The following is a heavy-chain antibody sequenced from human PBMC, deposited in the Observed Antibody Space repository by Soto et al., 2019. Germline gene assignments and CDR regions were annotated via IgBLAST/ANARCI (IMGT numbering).Heavy chain of an antibody. V-gene: IGHV1-24*01. CDR1: GHSVTDLS. J-gene: IGHJ4*02. CDR2: FDPEEGEI. Sequence: WASVKVSCKVAGHSVTDLSMHWVRQGPGRGLEWLGGFDPEEGEIIYAQNFQGRIRLTEDTSTDTAFMELNSLKSEDTAIYYCATTRTTYVYDFDSWGQGTLVTVSS. CDR3: ATTRTTYVYDFDS. D-gene: IGHD3-16*01.